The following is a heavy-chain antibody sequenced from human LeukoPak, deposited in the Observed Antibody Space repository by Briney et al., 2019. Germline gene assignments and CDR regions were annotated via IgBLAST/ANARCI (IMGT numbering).Heavy chain of an antibody. CDR3: AKEWGVDYGLRY. CDR2: FTSGGST. V-gene: IGHV3-23*01. J-gene: IGHJ4*02. Sequence: GGSLRLSCAASGFTFDDYGMSRVRQAPGKGLEWVSVFTSGGSTYYADSVKGRFTISRDNSKNTLYLQMNSLRADDTAVYYCAKEWGVDYGLRYWGQGTLVTVSS. CDR1: GFTFDDYG. D-gene: IGHD4-17*01.